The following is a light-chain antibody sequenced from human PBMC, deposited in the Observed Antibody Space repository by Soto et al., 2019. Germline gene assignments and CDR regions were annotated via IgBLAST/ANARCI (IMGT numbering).Light chain of an antibody. CDR2: SNN. Sequence: QSVLTQPPSASGTPGQRVTISCSGSSSNIGSNYVYWYQQLPGTAPKLLIYSNNQRPSGVPDRFSGSKSGTSASLAISGLRSGDEADYYCAAWDESLRGPGVFGGGPKPPVL. CDR3: AAWDESLRGPGV. V-gene: IGLV1-47*02. J-gene: IGLJ2*01. CDR1: SSNIGSNY.